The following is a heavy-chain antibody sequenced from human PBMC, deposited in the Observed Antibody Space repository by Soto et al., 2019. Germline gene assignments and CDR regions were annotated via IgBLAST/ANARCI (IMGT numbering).Heavy chain of an antibody. CDR3: ARDMYMSTVTRDYYYGMDV. CDR1: GGSVSSGSYY. D-gene: IGHD4-17*01. CDR2: IYYSGST. J-gene: IGHJ6*02. Sequence: SETLSLTCTVSGGSVSSGSYYWSWIRQPPGKGLEWIGYIYYSGSTNYNPSLKSRVTISVDTSKNQFSLKLSSVTAADTAVYYCARDMYMSTVTRDYYYGMDVWGQGTTVTVSS. V-gene: IGHV4-61*01.